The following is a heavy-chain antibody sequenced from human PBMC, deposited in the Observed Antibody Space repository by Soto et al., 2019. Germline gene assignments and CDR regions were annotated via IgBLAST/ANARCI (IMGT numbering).Heavy chain of an antibody. J-gene: IGHJ4*02. CDR2: IKGDGSET. Sequence: PGGSLRLSCAASKFSISAYWMSWARPAPGKGPEWVANIKGDGSETRYVDSVRGRFAISRDNAKNSLCRQMSSLRAEDTAVYYCVSEGDGCSGSGCYRYCKSWGQGTPGSVDS. CDR1: KFSISAYW. V-gene: IGHV3-7*05. CDR3: VSEGDGCSGSGCYRYCKS. D-gene: IGHD6-19*01.